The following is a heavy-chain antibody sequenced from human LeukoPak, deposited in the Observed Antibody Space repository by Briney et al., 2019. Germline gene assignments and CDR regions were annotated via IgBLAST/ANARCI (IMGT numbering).Heavy chain of an antibody. CDR1: GFTFSSYS. J-gene: IGHJ5*02. CDR3: AREKSRGRITIFGVVSSWFDP. CDR2: ISSSSSTI. D-gene: IGHD3-3*01. V-gene: IGHV3-48*01. Sequence: GGSLRLSCAASGFTFSSYSMNWVRQAPGKGLERVSYISSSSSTIYYADSVKGRFTISRDNAKNSLYLQMNSLRAEDTAVYYCAREKSRGRITIFGVVSSWFDPWGQGTLVTVSS.